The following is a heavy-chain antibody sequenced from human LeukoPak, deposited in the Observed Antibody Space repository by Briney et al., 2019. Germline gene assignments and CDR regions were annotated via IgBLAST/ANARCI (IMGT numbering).Heavy chain of an antibody. J-gene: IGHJ6*03. CDR2: IYHSGST. CDR3: ARVDHGDYRDLGYYYYYMDV. D-gene: IGHD4-17*01. Sequence: SETLSLTCTVSGYSISSGYYWGWIRQPPGKGLEWIGSIYHSGSTYHNPSLKSRVTISVDTSKKQFSLKLSSVTAADTAVYYCARVDHGDYRDLGYYYYYMDVWGKGTTVTISS. V-gene: IGHV4-38-2*02. CDR1: GYSISSGYY.